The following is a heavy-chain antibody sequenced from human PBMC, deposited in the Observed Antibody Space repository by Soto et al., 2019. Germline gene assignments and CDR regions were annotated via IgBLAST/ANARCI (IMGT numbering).Heavy chain of an antibody. CDR2: ISGNGIDT. CDR3: AKRRGEGYFDN. CDR1: GITFSSYV. D-gene: IGHD3-16*01. J-gene: IGHJ4*02. V-gene: IGHV3-23*01. Sequence: EVQLLESGGGLVQPGGSLRVSCTASGITFSSYVMSWVRQAPGGGLEWVSAISGNGIDTYYADSVKGRFTISGDNSKNTLYLQINSLRVEDTAVYYCAKRRGEGYFDNWGQGTLVTVSS.